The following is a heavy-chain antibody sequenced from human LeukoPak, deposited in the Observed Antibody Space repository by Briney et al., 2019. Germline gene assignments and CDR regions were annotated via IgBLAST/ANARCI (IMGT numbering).Heavy chain of an antibody. Sequence: SETLSLTCTVSGDYIRNSRFSWGWIRQPPGKGLEWIGSIYYSGSTYYNPSLKSRVTISVDTSKNQFSLKLSSVTAADTAVYYCARSIVVVPAATSLPFDPWGQGTLVTVSS. V-gene: IGHV4-39*01. CDR2: IYYSGST. CDR3: ARSIVVVPAATSLPFDP. D-gene: IGHD2-2*01. CDR1: GDYIRNSRFS. J-gene: IGHJ5*02.